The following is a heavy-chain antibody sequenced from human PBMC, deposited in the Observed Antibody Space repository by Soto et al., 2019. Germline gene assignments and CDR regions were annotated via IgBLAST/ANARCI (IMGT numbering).Heavy chain of an antibody. Sequence: ETLSLTCTVSGGSISSYYWSWIRQPPGKGLEWIGYIYYSGSTNYNPSLKSRVTISVDTSKNQFSLKLSSVTAADTAVYYCARLHEDDAFDIWGQGTMVTVSS. V-gene: IGHV4-59*01. J-gene: IGHJ3*02. CDR2: IYYSGST. CDR3: ARLHEDDAFDI. CDR1: GGSISSYY.